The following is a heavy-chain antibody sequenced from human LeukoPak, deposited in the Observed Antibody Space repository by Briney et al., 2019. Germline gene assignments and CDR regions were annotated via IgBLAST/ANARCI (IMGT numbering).Heavy chain of an antibody. CDR2: SYHSGST. CDR3: ARVEGSGYDYDFDY. D-gene: IGHD5-12*01. Sequence: SETLSLTCAVSGYSISSGYYRGLIRPPPGKGLEGIGSSYHSGSTYYNPSLKGRVTISRDTSKNQFSLKLRSVTAADTAVYYCARVEGSGYDYDFDYWGQGTLVTVSS. CDR1: GYSISSGYY. J-gene: IGHJ4*02. V-gene: IGHV4-38-2*01.